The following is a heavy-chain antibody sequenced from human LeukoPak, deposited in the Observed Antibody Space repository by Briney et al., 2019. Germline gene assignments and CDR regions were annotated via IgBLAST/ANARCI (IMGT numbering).Heavy chain of an antibody. V-gene: IGHV3-30-3*01. CDR2: ISYDGSNK. CDR3: AREGSSSQNYFDY. Sequence: SCKASGGTFSSYAMHWVRQAPGKGLEWVAVISYDGSNKYYADSVKGRFTISRDNSKNTLYLQMNSLRAEDTAVYYCAREGSSSQNYFDYWGQGTLVTVSS. CDR1: GGTFSSYA. D-gene: IGHD6-6*01. J-gene: IGHJ4*02.